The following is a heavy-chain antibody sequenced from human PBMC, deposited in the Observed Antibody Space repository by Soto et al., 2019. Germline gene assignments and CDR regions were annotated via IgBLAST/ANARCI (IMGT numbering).Heavy chain of an antibody. CDR1: GFTFSSYA. D-gene: IGHD1-20*01. Sequence: QPGGSLRLSCSASGFTFSSYAMHWVRQAPGKGLEYVSAISSNGGSTYYADYVKGRFTISRDNSKNTLYLQMSSLRAEDTAVYYCVKDIKSLYYGMDVWGQGTTVTVSS. V-gene: IGHV3-64D*06. J-gene: IGHJ6*02. CDR3: VKDIKSLYYGMDV. CDR2: ISSNGGST.